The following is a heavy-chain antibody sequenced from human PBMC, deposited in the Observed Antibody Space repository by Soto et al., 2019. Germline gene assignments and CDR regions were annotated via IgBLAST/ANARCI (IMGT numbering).Heavy chain of an antibody. CDR3: AKHFASGCPDY. CDR2: ISDSGGST. V-gene: IGHV3-23*01. J-gene: IGHJ4*02. CDR1: GFTFSSYA. Sequence: EVQLLESGGGLVQPGGSLRLSCAASGFTFSSYALSWVRQAPGKGLEWVSIISDSGGSTFYADSVKGRCTISRDNSKNTLYLQMNNLRAEDTAVYYCAKHFASGCPDYWGQGTLVTVSS. D-gene: IGHD6-19*01.